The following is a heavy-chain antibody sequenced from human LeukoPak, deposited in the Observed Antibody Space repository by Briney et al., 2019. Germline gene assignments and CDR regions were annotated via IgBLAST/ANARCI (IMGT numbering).Heavy chain of an antibody. CDR1: VFTFSSYW. J-gene: IGHJ4*02. Sequence: GGSLRLSCAASVFTFSSYWMSWVRQAPGKGLEWMANIKPDGSERYYVDSVEGRFTISRDNAKNSLYLQMNSLRAEDTALYYCARDAGYCSAGSCHDYWGQGTLVTVSS. CDR2: IKPDGSER. D-gene: IGHD2-15*01. V-gene: IGHV3-7*01. CDR3: ARDAGYCSAGSCHDY.